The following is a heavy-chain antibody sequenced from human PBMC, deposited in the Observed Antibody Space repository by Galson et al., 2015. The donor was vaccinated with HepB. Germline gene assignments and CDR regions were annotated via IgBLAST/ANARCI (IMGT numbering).Heavy chain of an antibody. J-gene: IGHJ4*02. CDR3: ARDERVFMITFGGVIVGGPDY. CDR1: GYTFTSYY. Sequence: SVKVSCKASGYTFTSYYMHWVRQAPGQGLEWMGIINPSGGSTSYAQKFQGRVTMTRDTSTSTVYTELSSLRSEDTAVYYCARDERVFMITFGGVIVGGPDYWGQGTLVTVSS. V-gene: IGHV1-46*03. D-gene: IGHD3-16*02. CDR2: INPSGGST.